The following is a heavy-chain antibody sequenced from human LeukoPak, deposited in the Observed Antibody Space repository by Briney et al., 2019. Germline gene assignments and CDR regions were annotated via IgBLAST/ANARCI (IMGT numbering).Heavy chain of an antibody. Sequence: SETLSLTCAVYGGSFSGYYWSWIRQPPGKGREWIGEINHSGSTNYNPSLKSRVTISVDTSKNQFSLKLSSVTAADTAVYYCARGIKIPGIAAAGTHADTGYFDYWGQGTLVTVSS. CDR1: GGSFSGYY. CDR3: ARGIKIPGIAAAGTHADTGYFDY. CDR2: INHSGST. J-gene: IGHJ4*02. D-gene: IGHD6-13*01. V-gene: IGHV4-34*01.